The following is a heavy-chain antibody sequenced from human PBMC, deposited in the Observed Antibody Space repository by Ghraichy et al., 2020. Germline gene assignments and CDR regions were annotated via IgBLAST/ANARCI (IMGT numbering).Heavy chain of an antibody. V-gene: IGHV3-53*01. J-gene: IGHJ6*02. D-gene: IGHD6-13*01. CDR3: ARDHNRGAAGTTFPYYYYGMDV. CDR1: GFTVSSNY. CDR2: IYSGGST. Sequence: GGSLRLSCAASGFTVSSNYMSWVRQAPGKGLEWVSVIYSGGSTYYADSVKGRFTISRDNSKNTLYLQMNSLRAEDTAVYYCARDHNRGAAGTTFPYYYYGMDVWGQGTTVTVSS.